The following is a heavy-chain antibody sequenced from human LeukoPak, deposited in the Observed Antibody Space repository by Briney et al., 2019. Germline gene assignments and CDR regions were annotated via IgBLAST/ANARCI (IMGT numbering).Heavy chain of an antibody. Sequence: ASVKVSCKVSGYTLTELSMHWVRQAPGKGLEWMGGFDPEDGETIYAQKFRGRVTMTEDTSTDTAYMELSSLRSEDTAVYYCATHTGLEGGYYFDYWGQGTLVTVSS. D-gene: IGHD3-10*01. J-gene: IGHJ4*02. V-gene: IGHV1-24*01. CDR2: FDPEDGET. CDR3: ATHTGLEGGYYFDY. CDR1: GYTLTELS.